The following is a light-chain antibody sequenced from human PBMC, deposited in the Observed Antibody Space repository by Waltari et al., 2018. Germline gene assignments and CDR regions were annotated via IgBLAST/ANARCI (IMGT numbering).Light chain of an antibody. Sequence: ELVLTQSPGTLSLSQGERATLSCRASQSVRTYLAWYQQKPGQAPRLLIYGASTRAPGIPDRFSGSGSGTDFSLTISRLEPEDAAVYYCQNHERLPATFGQGTKVEIK. V-gene: IGKV3-20*01. CDR2: GAS. CDR3: QNHERLPAT. J-gene: IGKJ1*01. CDR1: QSVRTY.